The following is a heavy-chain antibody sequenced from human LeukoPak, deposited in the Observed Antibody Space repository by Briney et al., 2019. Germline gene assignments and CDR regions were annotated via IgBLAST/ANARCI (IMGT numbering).Heavy chain of an antibody. CDR2: INHSGST. D-gene: IGHD5-24*01. Sequence: PSGTLSLTCAVYGGSFSGYYWSWIRQPPGKGLEWIGEINHSGSTNYNPSLKSRVTISVDTSKNQFSLKLSSVTAADTAVYYCARLPGLEMATITGGWSDPWGQGTLVTVSS. V-gene: IGHV4-34*01. CDR1: GGSFSGYY. CDR3: ARLPGLEMATITGGWSDP. J-gene: IGHJ5*02.